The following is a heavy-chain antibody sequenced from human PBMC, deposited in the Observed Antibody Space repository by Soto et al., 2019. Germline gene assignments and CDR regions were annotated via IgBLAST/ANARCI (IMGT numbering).Heavy chain of an antibody. J-gene: IGHJ4*02. CDR1: GFTVSSNY. CDR2: IYSGGST. Sequence: GGSLRLSCAASGFTVSSNYMSWVRQAPGKGLEWVSVIYSGGSTYYADSVEGRFTISRDNSKNTLYLQMNSLRAEDTAVYYCASNDYGDYDDYFDYWGQGTLVTVSS. V-gene: IGHV3-66*01. CDR3: ASNDYGDYDDYFDY. D-gene: IGHD4-17*01.